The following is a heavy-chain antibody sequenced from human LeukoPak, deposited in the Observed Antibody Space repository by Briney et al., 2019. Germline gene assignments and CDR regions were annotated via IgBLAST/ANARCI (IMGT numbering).Heavy chain of an antibody. CDR3: AGDYYGSGSSYYSGY. CDR1: GFTVSSNY. J-gene: IGHJ4*02. V-gene: IGHV3-53*01. D-gene: IGHD3-10*01. CDR2: IYSGAST. Sequence: GGSLRLSCAASGFTVSSNYMSWVRQAPGKGLEWVSVIYSGASTYYSESVKGRFTISSDNSKNTLYLQMNSLRADDTAVYYCAGDYYGSGSSYYSGYWGQGTLVTVSS.